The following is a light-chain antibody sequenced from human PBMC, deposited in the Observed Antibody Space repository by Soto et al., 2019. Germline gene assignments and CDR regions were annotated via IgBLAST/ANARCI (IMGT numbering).Light chain of an antibody. Sequence: QSALTQPASVSGSPGQSITISCTGTSSDVGGYNYVSWYQQHPGKAPKLMIYDVNTRPSGVSNRFSGSKSGNTASLTISGLQAEDEAYYYCSSYTSSISFGGGTKVPVL. CDR3: SSYTSSIS. J-gene: IGLJ2*01. CDR1: SSDVGGYNY. CDR2: DVN. V-gene: IGLV2-14*01.